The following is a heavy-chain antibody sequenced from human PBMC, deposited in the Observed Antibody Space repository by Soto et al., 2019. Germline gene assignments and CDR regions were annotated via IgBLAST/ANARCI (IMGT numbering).Heavy chain of an antibody. Sequence: PGGSLRLSCAASGFTFSSYSMNWVRQAPGRGLEWVSAISSSSSTTYYADSVKGRFTISRDNSKNTLYLQMNSLRVDDTAVYYCGSGNTGGNYDYWGQGTLVTVSS. J-gene: IGHJ4*02. CDR3: GSGNTGGNYDY. D-gene: IGHD1-7*01. CDR1: GFTFSSYS. CDR2: ISSSSSTT. V-gene: IGHV3-23*01.